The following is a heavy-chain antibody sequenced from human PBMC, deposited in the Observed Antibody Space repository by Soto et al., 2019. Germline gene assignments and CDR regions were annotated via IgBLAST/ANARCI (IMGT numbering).Heavy chain of an antibody. Sequence: QVQLVESGGGVVQPGRSLRLSCAASGFTFSSYGMHWVRQAPGKGQEWVAVIWYDGSNKYYADSVKGRFTISRDNSKNTLYLQMNSLRAENTAVYYCARDQYSSSWYEGNNWFDPWGQGTLVTVSS. V-gene: IGHV3-33*01. CDR3: ARDQYSSSWYEGNNWFDP. CDR1: GFTFSSYG. J-gene: IGHJ5*02. D-gene: IGHD6-13*01. CDR2: IWYDGSNK.